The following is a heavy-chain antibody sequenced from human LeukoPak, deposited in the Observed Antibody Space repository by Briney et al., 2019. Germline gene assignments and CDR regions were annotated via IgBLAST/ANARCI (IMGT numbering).Heavy chain of an antibody. V-gene: IGHV4-34*01. CDR2: INHSGST. Sequence: PSETLSLTCAVYGGSFSGYYWSWIRQPPGKGLEWIGEINHSGSTNYNPSLKSRVTISVDTSKNQFSLKLSSVTAADTAVYYCAKEDQGYDFDIWGRGTLVTVSS. J-gene: IGHJ3*02. D-gene: IGHD2-2*01. CDR1: GGSFSGYY. CDR3: AKEDQGYDFDI.